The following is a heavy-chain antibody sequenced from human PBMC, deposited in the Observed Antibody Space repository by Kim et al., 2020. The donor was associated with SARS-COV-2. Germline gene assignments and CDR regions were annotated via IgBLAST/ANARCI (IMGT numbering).Heavy chain of an antibody. V-gene: IGHV3-23*01. CDR1: GFTFSSYA. CDR3: AKDHMWAAAGPRHYYGMDV. D-gene: IGHD6-13*01. Sequence: GGSLRLSCAASGFTFSSYAMSWVRQAPGKGLEWVSAISGSGGSTYYADSVKGRFTISRDNSKNTLYLQMNSLRAEDTAVYYCAKDHMWAAAGPRHYYGMDVWGQGTTVTVSS. J-gene: IGHJ6*02. CDR2: ISGSGGST.